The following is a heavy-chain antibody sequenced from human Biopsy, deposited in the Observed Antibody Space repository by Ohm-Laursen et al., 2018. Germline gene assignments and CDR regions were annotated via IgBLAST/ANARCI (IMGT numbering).Heavy chain of an antibody. Sequence: SVKVFCKASGYTFTDYDIIWVRQATGQGPEWMGWMNPKSGKTGYEQKLRGRVTMTSDTSISTAYMELSSLGSEDTAVYYCARGSPRRVSIFEASIYWFNTWGQGTLVTVSS. CDR2: MNPKSGKT. J-gene: IGHJ5*02. V-gene: IGHV1-8*01. CDR3: ARGSPRRVSIFEASIYWFNT. D-gene: IGHD6-6*01. CDR1: GYTFTDYD.